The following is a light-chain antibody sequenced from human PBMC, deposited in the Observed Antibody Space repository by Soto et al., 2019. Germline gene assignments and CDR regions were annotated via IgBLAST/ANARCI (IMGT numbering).Light chain of an antibody. CDR3: QQSYITPLT. J-gene: IGKJ4*01. CDR2: AAS. CDR1: QSISSY. V-gene: IGKV1-39*01. Sequence: DIQMTQSPSSLSASVGDRVTITCRASQSISSYLNWYQHNPGKAPSLLIYAASTLESGVPSRFSASGSGTDCTLTISSLPPEEFETYYCQQSYITPLTFGGGTKVEIK.